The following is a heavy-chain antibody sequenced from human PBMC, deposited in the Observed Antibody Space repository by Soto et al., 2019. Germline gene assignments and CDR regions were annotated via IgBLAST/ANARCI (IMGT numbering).Heavy chain of an antibody. CDR2: ISDSGGST. D-gene: IGHD3-10*01. V-gene: IGHV3-23*01. Sequence: EVQLLESGGGLVQPGGSLRLSCAASGFTFSNYAMSWVRQTPGTRLAWVSGISDSGGSTYYLGSVKGRFTISRDNSKNTLYLQMSSLKAEDTAVYYCAKLAGELLYPIDYWGQGALVTVSS. CDR1: GFTFSNYA. CDR3: AKLAGELLYPIDY. J-gene: IGHJ4*02.